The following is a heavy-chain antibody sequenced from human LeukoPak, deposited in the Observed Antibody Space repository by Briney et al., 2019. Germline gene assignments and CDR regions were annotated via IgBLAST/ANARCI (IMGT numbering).Heavy chain of an antibody. CDR2: IYWDDDK. V-gene: IGHV2-5*02. CDR1: GFSLSTSGVG. D-gene: IGHD6-19*01. CDR3: AHRQAQQWLVRKDVFDP. J-gene: IGHJ5*02. Sequence: SGPTLVKPTQTLTLTCTFSGFSLSTSGVGVGWIRQPPGKALEWLALIYWDDDKRYSPSLKSRLTITKDTSKNQVVLTMTNMDPVDTATYYCAHRQAQQWLVRKDVFDPWGQGTLVTVSS.